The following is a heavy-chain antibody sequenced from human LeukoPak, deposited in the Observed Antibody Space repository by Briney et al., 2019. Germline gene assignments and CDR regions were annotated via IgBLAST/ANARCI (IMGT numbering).Heavy chain of an antibody. J-gene: IGHJ4*02. D-gene: IGHD4-17*01. V-gene: IGHV3-48*02. Sequence: GGSLRLSCAASGFTFSSYSMNWVRQAPGKGLEWVSYISSSSSTIYYADSVKGRFTISRDSAKNSLYLQMSSLRDEDTAVYYCAGDRHGDYASDYWGQGTLVTVSS. CDR3: AGDRHGDYASDY. CDR2: ISSSSSTI. CDR1: GFTFSSYS.